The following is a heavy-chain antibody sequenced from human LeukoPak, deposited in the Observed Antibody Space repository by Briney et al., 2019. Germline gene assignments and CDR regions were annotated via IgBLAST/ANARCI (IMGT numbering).Heavy chain of an antibody. J-gene: IGHJ4*02. CDR3: ARDEINYRSGSYFDF. Sequence: SETLSLTCTVSGDSIRTYHWNWIRQSPGKGLEWIGSAHYSGSGNHNPSLKSRLTISVDTSKNQVSLKLSSITAADTAVYYCARDEINYRSGSYFDFWGQGTLVTVSS. CDR2: AHYSGSG. CDR1: GDSIRTYH. D-gene: IGHD3-10*01. V-gene: IGHV4-59*01.